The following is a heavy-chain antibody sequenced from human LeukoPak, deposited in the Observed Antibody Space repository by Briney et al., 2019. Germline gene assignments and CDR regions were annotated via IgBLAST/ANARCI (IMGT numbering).Heavy chain of an antibody. CDR3: ARDSGVYYYGSGSQNFDY. CDR1: GGSISSGSYY. V-gene: IGHV4-61*02. J-gene: IGHJ4*02. Sequence: SQTLSLTCTVSGGSISSGSYYWSWIRQPAGKGLEWIGRIYTSGSTNYNPSLKSRVTISVDTSKNQFSLKLSSVTAADTAVYYCARDSGVYYYGSGSQNFDYWGQGTLVTVSS. D-gene: IGHD3-10*01. CDR2: IYTSGST.